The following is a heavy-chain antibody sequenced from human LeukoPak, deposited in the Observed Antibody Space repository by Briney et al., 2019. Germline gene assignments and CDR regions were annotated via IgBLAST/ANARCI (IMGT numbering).Heavy chain of an antibody. V-gene: IGHV3-48*03. Sequence: GESLRLSCAASGFTFSSYEMNWVRQAPGKGLEWVSYISSSGSTIYYADSVKGRFTISRDNAKNSLYLQMNSLRAEDTAVYYCARDLGRYSGSYCDYWGQGTLVTVSS. D-gene: IGHD1-26*01. CDR2: ISSSGSTI. J-gene: IGHJ4*02. CDR3: ARDLGRYSGSYCDY. CDR1: GFTFSSYE.